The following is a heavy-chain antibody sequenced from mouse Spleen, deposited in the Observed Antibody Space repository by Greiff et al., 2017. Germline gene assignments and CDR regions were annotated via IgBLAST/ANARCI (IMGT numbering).Heavy chain of an antibody. J-gene: IGHJ4*01. V-gene: IGHV3-8*02. CDR3: ARSDYGNSYAMDY. D-gene: IGHD2-1*01. CDR2: ISYSGST. CDR1: GDSITSGY. Sequence: EVMLVESGPSLVKPSQTLSLTCSVTGDSITSGYWNWIRKFPGNKLEYMGYISYSGSTYYNPSLKSRISITRDTSKNQYYLQLNSVTTEDTATYYCARSDYGNSYAMDYWGQGTSVTVSS.